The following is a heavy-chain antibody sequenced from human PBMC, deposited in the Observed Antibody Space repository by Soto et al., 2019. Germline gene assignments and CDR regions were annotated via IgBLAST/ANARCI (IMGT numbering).Heavy chain of an antibody. J-gene: IGHJ4*02. CDR2: ISGSGGST. D-gene: IGHD1-26*01. CDR1: GFTFSNYA. CDR3: ARVRLGAPTRYFDY. V-gene: IGHV3-23*01. Sequence: PGGSLRLSCAASGFTFSNYAMNWVRQAPGKGLEWVSVISGSGGSTYYADSVKGRFTISRDNSKNTLYLQMNSLRAEDTAVYYCARVRLGAPTRYFDYWGQGTLVTVSS.